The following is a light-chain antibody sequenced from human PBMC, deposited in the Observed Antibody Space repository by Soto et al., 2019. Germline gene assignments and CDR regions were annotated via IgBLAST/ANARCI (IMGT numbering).Light chain of an antibody. J-gene: IGKJ1*01. V-gene: IGKV1-5*01. Sequence: DIQLPHSPSPLSASIGETDTITCRASQSVSGWLAWYQQKPGEAPKLQIYDASALPRGVPSRFSGSGSGTKFTLTIASLQPDDFATYYCQQYETFSGTFGPGTKVDI. CDR1: QSVSGW. CDR3: QQYETFSGT. CDR2: DAS.